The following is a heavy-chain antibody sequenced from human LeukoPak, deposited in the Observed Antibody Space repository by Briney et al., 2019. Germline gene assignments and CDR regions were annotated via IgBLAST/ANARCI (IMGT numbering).Heavy chain of an antibody. D-gene: IGHD3-22*01. Sequence: GASVKASCKASGGTSNSHAISWVRQAPGQGLEWMGRIIPNLGTTNRAQNFQDRVTLTADKSTNTAYMELTSLTSDDTAVYYCATTNDGGGYQWGDFFDFWGQGTLVTVS. CDR3: ATTNDGGGYQWGDFFDF. CDR1: GGTSNSHA. CDR2: IIPNLGTT. J-gene: IGHJ4*02. V-gene: IGHV1-69*04.